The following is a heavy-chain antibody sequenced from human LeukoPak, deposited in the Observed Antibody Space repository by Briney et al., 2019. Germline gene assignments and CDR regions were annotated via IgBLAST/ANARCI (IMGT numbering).Heavy chain of an antibody. CDR3: AKQNNFDY. D-gene: IGHD1/OR15-1a*01. V-gene: IGHV3-23*01. J-gene: IGHJ4*02. Sequence: AGGSLRLSCGVSGFTFSNYGMNWVRQAPGKGLEWVSGIGVSGGSTYYADSVKGRSTISRDSSKDTLFLQMNSLRAEDTAVYYCAKQNNFDYWGQGTLVTVSS. CDR1: GFTFSNYG. CDR2: IGVSGGST.